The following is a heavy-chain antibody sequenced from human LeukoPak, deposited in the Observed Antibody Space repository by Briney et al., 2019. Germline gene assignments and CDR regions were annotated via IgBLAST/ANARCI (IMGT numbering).Heavy chain of an antibody. CDR2: INPSGGST. J-gene: IGHJ4*02. CDR3: ARDTGTAGSRGRIVRY. D-gene: IGHD1-14*01. CDR1: GYTFTSYY. V-gene: IGHV1-46*01. Sequence: ASVKVSCKASGYTFTSYYMHWVRQAPGQGLEWMGIINPSGGSTSYAQKFQGRVTMTRDTSISTAYMELSRLRSDDTAVYYCARDTGTAGSRGRIVRYWGQGTLVTVSS.